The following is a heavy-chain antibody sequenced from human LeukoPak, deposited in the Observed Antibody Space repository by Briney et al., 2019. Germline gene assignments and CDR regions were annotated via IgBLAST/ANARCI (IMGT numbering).Heavy chain of an antibody. CDR1: GDTFTNYW. V-gene: IGHV5-51*01. J-gene: IGHJ5*02. D-gene: IGHD3-16*01. CDR3: AKRPESVGGGFDP. CDR2: NYPGDSDT. Sequence: GESLKISCKASGDTFTNYWIGWVRQMPGKGLEWIGTNYPGDSDTRYSPSFQGQVTISADKSISTAYLQWSSLRASDTAIYYCAKRPESVGGGFDPWGQGTLVTVSS.